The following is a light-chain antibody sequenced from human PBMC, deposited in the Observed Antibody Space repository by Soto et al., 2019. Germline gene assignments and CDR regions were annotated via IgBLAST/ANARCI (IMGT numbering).Light chain of an antibody. J-gene: IGLJ3*02. CDR1: SSNIGAGFD. CDR2: GNT. CDR3: FSYAGRLTLV. Sequence: QSVLTQPPSVSGAPGQRVTISCAGSSSNIGAGFDVHWYLQLPGAAPKVLIYGNTNRPSGVPDRFSGSKSGTSASLAITGLRAEDEADYYCFSYAGRLTLVFGGGTKLTVL. V-gene: IGLV1-40*01.